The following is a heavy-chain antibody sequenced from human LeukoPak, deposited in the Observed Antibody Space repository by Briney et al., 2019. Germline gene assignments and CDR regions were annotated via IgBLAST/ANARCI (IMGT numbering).Heavy chain of an antibody. CDR2: IKPDGSEK. CDR1: AFTFAYHW. V-gene: IGHV3-7*01. Sequence: GGSLRLSCAASAFTFAYHWMSWVRQAPGKGLEWVANIKPDGSEKYYADSVKGRFTISRDNAKNSLYLQMNSLRAEDTAVYYCATQSYGLFEYWGQGTLVTFSS. D-gene: IGHD3-10*01. CDR3: ATQSYGLFEY. J-gene: IGHJ4*02.